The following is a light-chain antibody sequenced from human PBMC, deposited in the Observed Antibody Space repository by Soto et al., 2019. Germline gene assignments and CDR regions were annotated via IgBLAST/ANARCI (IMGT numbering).Light chain of an antibody. CDR2: GAS. V-gene: IGKV3-20*01. CDR1: QSIRSNY. CDR3: QQYGSSIT. Sequence: EIVLTQSPGTLSLSPGERATLSCSASQSIRSNYLAWYQQKPGQAPRPLIFGASIRATGIPDRFSGSGSGTDFTLTISRLEPEDFAVYYCQQYGSSITLGQGTRLEIK. J-gene: IGKJ5*01.